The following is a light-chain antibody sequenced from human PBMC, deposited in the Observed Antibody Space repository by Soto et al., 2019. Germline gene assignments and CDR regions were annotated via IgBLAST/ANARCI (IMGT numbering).Light chain of an antibody. CDR3: QKCKVATFT. Sequence: ILMTQSPSSLSAFFGDRVTITCRASQDIANFLAWYQQKPGKVPKLLIYAASTLQSGVPSRFSGSGSGTDFTLTISSLKNEDVATYYCQKCKVATFTFGGGTKVDIK. J-gene: IGKJ4*01. CDR1: QDIANF. CDR2: AAS. V-gene: IGKV1-27*01.